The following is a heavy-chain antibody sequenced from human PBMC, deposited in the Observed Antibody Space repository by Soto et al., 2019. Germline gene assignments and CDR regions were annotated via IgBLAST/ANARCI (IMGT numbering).Heavy chain of an antibody. CDR1: CDSISDYF. D-gene: IGHD4-17*01. J-gene: IGHJ4*02. V-gene: IGHV4-59*01. CDR3: ARSDYGGKRGYYFDY. CDR2: IYSSGTT. Sequence: PSETLSLTCSVSCDSISDYFWSWIRQPPGKGLEWIGNIYSSGTTNYNPSLKSRVSISVDTSKNQFSLNLNSVTAADTAVYYCARSDYGGKRGYYFDYWGQGTLVTVSS.